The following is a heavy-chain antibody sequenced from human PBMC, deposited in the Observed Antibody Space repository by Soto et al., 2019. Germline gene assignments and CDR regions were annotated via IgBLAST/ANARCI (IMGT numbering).Heavy chain of an antibody. J-gene: IGHJ6*02. CDR1: GYTFTTYG. Sequence: QVQLVQSGAEVKETGASVKVSCKASGYTFTTYGVSWVRQAPGQGPEWMGWINTYDVKTRYAKTFQDRITMTTDTSTSTAYMELRSLASDDTAVYYCARDLPWVCGGGSCSSKETNNVLVVWGQGTTVTVSS. CDR2: INTYDVKT. D-gene: IGHD2-21*01. V-gene: IGHV1-18*01. CDR3: ARDLPWVCGGGSCSSKETNNVLVV.